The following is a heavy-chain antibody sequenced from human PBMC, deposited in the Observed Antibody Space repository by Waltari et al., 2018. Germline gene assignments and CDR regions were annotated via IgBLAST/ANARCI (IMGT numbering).Heavy chain of an antibody. J-gene: IGHJ5*02. V-gene: IGHV1-2*06. D-gene: IGHD2-21*02. CDR1: GYRFTGHY. CDR2: IIPDSGVT. CDR3: ARGRNDLSAFFDP. Sequence: QVQLVQSGAEVTKPGASVKVSCKDSGYRFTGHYLHWRRQAPGQGLEWMGRIIPDSGVTKYAQNFQGRVTMTRDTSTNTAYMELNSLTSDDTAVYYCARGRNDLSAFFDPWGQGTLVAVSS.